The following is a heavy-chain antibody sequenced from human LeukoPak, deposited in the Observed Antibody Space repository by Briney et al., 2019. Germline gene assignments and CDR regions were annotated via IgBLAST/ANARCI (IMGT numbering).Heavy chain of an antibody. D-gene: IGHD3-10*01. CDR2: IKQDGSEK. V-gene: IGHV3-7*01. CDR3: ARDPFGSGNYYYYYYMDV. CDR1: GFTLSSYA. J-gene: IGHJ6*03. Sequence: GGSLRLSCAASGFTLSSYAMSWVRQAPGKGLEWVANIKQDGSEKYYVDSVKGRFTISRDNAKNSLYLQMNSLRAEDTAVYYCARDPFGSGNYYYYYYMDVWGKGTTVTISS.